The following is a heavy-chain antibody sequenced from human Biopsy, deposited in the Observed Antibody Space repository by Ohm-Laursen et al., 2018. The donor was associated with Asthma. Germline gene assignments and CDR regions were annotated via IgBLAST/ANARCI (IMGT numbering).Heavy chain of an antibody. CDR2: INPFTGDT. D-gene: IGHD5-24*01. CDR3: ARHPYNFGGFDY. J-gene: IGHJ4*02. V-gene: IGHV1-18*04. CDR1: GYTFRSYG. Sequence: ATVKISCKASGYTFRSYGASWVRQAPGQGLEWMGWINPFTGDTHFGQKFQGRVTMTTDTSTDTAYMELRSLRSDDTAVYYCARHPYNFGGFDYWGQGSLVLASS.